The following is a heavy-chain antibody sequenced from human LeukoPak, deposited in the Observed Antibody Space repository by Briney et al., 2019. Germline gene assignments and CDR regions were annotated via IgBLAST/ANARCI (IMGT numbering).Heavy chain of an antibody. V-gene: IGHV4-39*01. CDR2: IYYSGST. Sequence: SETLSLTCTVSGGSISSSSYYWGWIRQPPGKGLEWIGSIYYSGSTYYNPSLKSRVTISVDTSKNQFSLKLSSVTAADTAVYYCAGHSNYYGSGSYYPRADAFDIWGQGTMVTVSS. CDR1: GGSISSSSYY. CDR3: AGHSNYYGSGSYYPRADAFDI. J-gene: IGHJ3*02. D-gene: IGHD3-10*01.